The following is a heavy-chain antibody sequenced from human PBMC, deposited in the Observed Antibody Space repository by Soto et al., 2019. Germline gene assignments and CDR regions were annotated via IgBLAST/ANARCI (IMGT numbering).Heavy chain of an antibody. V-gene: IGHV4-59*08. CDR3: GRLGGRYAAPDFDY. J-gene: IGHJ4*02. D-gene: IGHD1-26*01. Sequence: KGLEWMGYIYDSGTTTNYNPSLKSRVHLSVNTSKNKFSLKLSSVTDEDTAVYYCGRLGGRYAAPDFDYSGQ. CDR2: IYDSGTT.